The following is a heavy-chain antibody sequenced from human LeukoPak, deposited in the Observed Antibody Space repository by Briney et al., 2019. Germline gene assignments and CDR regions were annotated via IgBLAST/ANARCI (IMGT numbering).Heavy chain of an antibody. D-gene: IGHD3-10*01. CDR3: ARDRYVHMVRGVIKLDY. CDR1: GYTITSYG. Sequence: ASVKLSCKASGYTITSYGISWVRQAPGQGLEWMGCISAYNGNTNYAQKLHGRVTMTTDTSTTTAYMELRSLRPDDTAVYYCARDRYVHMVRGVIKLDYWGQGTLVTVSS. CDR2: ISAYNGNT. J-gene: IGHJ4*02. V-gene: IGHV1-18*01.